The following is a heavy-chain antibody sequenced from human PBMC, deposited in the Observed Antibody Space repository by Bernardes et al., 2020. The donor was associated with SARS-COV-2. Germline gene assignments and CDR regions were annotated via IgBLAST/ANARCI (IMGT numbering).Heavy chain of an antibody. D-gene: IGHD2-2*01. CDR2: IGTAGDT. J-gene: IGHJ6*03. CDR3: ARGYCSSTSCEQIRYYYYMDV. V-gene: IGHV3-13*04. CDR1: GFTFSSYD. Sequence: GGSLRLSCAASGFTFSSYDMHWVRQATGKGLEWVSAIGTAGDTYYPGSVKGRFTISRENAKNSLYLQMNSLRAGDTAVYYCARGYCSSTSCEQIRYYYYMDVWGKGTMVTVSS.